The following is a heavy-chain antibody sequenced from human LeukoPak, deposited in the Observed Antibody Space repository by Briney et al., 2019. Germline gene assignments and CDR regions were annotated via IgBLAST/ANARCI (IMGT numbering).Heavy chain of an antibody. CDR2: IIPIFGTA. CDR3: ARVWVRRWDFDP. Sequence: ASVKVSCKASGGTFSSYAISWVRQAPGQGLEWMGGIIPIFGTANYAQKFQGRVTITADKSTSTAYMELSSPRSEDTAVYYCARVWVRRWDFDPWGQGTLVTVSS. V-gene: IGHV1-69*06. J-gene: IGHJ5*02. CDR1: GGTFSSYA. D-gene: IGHD4-23*01.